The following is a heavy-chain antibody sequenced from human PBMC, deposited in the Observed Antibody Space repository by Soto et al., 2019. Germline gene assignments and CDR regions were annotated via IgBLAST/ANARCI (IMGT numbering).Heavy chain of an antibody. V-gene: IGHV1-2*02. J-gene: IGHJ4*02. CDR1: GYTFTGYY. CDR3: ARDSRSGYDYHSYAY. CDR2: ISPDNGVT. Sequence: AAVKVSYKACGYTFTGYYMHWVRQAPGQGLEWMGWISPDNGVTNYAQKFQGRVTMTRDTSTSTAYIELSRLASDDTAVYYCARDSRSGYDYHSYAYWGQGALVT. D-gene: IGHD5-12*01.